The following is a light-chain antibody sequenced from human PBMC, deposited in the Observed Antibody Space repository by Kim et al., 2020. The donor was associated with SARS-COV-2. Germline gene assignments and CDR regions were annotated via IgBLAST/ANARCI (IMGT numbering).Light chain of an antibody. CDR1: NLGDKY. Sequence: SVSPGQTASITCSGDNLGDKYACWYQQKPGQPPVLVIYQDSKRPSGIPERFSGSNSGNTATLTISGTQAMDEADYYCQAWDSSTGVFGGGTQLTVL. CDR2: QDS. CDR3: QAWDSSTGV. V-gene: IGLV3-1*01. J-gene: IGLJ3*02.